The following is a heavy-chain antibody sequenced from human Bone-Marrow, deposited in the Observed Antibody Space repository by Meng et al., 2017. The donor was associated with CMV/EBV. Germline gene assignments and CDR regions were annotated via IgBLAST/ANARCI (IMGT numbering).Heavy chain of an antibody. CDR2: ISSSGSTI. Sequence: GGSLRLSCAASGFTFSSYEMNWVRQAPGKGLEWVSYISSSGSTIYYADSVKGRFTISKDNAKNSLYLQMNSLRAEDTAVYCCARVRHGVVLPENYYFYGMDVWGQGTTVTVSS. V-gene: IGHV3-48*03. J-gene: IGHJ6*01. CDR1: GFTFSSYE. D-gene: IGHD3-3*01. CDR3: ARVRHGVVLPENYYFYGMDV.